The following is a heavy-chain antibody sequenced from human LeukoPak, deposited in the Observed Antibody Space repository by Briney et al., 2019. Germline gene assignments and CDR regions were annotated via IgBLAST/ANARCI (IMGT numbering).Heavy chain of an antibody. Sequence: GGSLRLSCAASGFTFSSYSMNWVRQAPGKGLEWVSYISSSSSTIYYADSVKGRFTISRDNSKNTLYLQMNSLRAEDTAVYYCAKDAHMTTVNWALDYWGQGTLVTVSS. CDR2: ISSSSSTI. D-gene: IGHD4-17*01. J-gene: IGHJ4*02. CDR3: AKDAHMTTVNWALDY. CDR1: GFTFSSYS. V-gene: IGHV3-48*01.